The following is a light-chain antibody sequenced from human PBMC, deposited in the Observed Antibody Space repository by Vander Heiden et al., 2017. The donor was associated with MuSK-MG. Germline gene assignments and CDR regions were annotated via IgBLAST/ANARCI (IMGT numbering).Light chain of an antibody. CDR2: SNY. J-gene: IGLJ2*01. Sequence: QSVLTQSPSASGTPGQRVSISCSGSSSNIGSNAVNWYQQLPGTAPTLLIYSNYQRPSGVPDRFSGSKSGTSASLAISGLQSEDEADYYCAAWDDSLNGVVFGGGTKLTVL. CDR3: AAWDDSLNGVV. CDR1: SSNIGSNA. V-gene: IGLV1-44*01.